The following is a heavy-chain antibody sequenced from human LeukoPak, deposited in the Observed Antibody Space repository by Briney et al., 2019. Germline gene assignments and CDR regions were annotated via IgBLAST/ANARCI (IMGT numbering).Heavy chain of an antibody. D-gene: IGHD1/OR15-1a*01. CDR3: AKLSSKWNSAYYLADS. Sequence: PGGSLTLSCAASGFTFSSYGMHWVRQAPGKGLEWVAFIRYDGSNKYYLDSVKGRFTISRDNSKKILYLQMSTLKTDDTAVYFCAKLSSKWNSAYYLADSWGQGTLVSVSS. CDR2: IRYDGSNK. J-gene: IGHJ4*02. V-gene: IGHV3-30*02. CDR1: GFTFSSYG.